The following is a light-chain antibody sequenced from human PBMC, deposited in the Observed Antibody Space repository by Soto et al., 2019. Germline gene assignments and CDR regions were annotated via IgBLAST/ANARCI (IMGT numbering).Light chain of an antibody. CDR2: SNI. Sequence: QSVLTQPPSVSGAPGQRVTISCTGSSSNIGAGYDVHWYQQRPGTAPKLLIFSNINRPSGVPGRFSGSKSGTSASLAITGLQAEDEGDYYCQSYDSTRSARYVFGTGTKLTVL. CDR1: SSNIGAGYD. CDR3: QSYDSTRSARYV. J-gene: IGLJ1*01. V-gene: IGLV1-40*01.